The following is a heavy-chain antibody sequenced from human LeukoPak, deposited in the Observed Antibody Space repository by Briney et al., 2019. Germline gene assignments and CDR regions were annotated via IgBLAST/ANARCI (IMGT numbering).Heavy chain of an antibody. Sequence: PSETLSLTCTVSGDSITSGIYYWNWIRQPAGKGLEWIGRFYTSGSTNYNPSLKSRVTMSLDTSKNQFFLKVSSVTAADTAVYFCATGAGPFDYWGQGILVTVSS. CDR1: GDSITSGIYY. CDR2: FYTSGST. J-gene: IGHJ4*02. D-gene: IGHD3-10*01. CDR3: ATGAGPFDY. V-gene: IGHV4-61*02.